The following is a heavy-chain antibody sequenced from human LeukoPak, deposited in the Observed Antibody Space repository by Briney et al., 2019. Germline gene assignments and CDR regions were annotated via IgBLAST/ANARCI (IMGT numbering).Heavy chain of an antibody. CDR3: ARRGYCSSTSGYKSKRSTIDY. CDR1: GGSFSGYY. Sequence: PSETLSLTCAVYGGSFSGYYWSWIRQPPGKGLEWMGEINHSGSTNYNPSLKSRVTISVDTSKNQFSLKLSSVTAADTAVYYCARRGYCSSTSGYKSKRSTIDYWGQGTLVTVSS. D-gene: IGHD2-2*02. CDR2: INHSGST. J-gene: IGHJ4*02. V-gene: IGHV4-34*01.